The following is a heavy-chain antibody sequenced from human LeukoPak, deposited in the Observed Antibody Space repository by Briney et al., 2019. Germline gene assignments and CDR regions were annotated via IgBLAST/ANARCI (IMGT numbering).Heavy chain of an antibody. D-gene: IGHD3-22*01. Sequence: TSETLSLTCAVYGGSFSGYYWSWIRQPPGKGLEWIGEINHSGSTNYNPSLKSRVTISVDTSKNQFSLKLSSVTAADTAVYYCARGWLTYYYDSSGYPHFDYRGQGTLVTVSS. CDR1: GGSFSGYY. J-gene: IGHJ4*02. CDR2: INHSGST. CDR3: ARGWLTYYYDSSGYPHFDY. V-gene: IGHV4-34*01.